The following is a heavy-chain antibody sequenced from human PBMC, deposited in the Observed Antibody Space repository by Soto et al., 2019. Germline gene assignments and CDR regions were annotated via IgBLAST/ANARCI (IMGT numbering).Heavy chain of an antibody. Sequence: QITLKESGPTLMKPTQTLTLTCTFSGFSLTSSGVGVGWIRQPPGKALEWLALIYWDDDKRYSPSLKGRLTITKDTSKNQVVLTMTNIVPMDTATYCCARLRWGSLEFLGQGTLVTVSS. CDR2: IYWDDDK. D-gene: IGHD2-21*01. V-gene: IGHV2-5*02. CDR3: ARLRWGSLEF. J-gene: IGHJ4*02. CDR1: GFSLTSSGVG.